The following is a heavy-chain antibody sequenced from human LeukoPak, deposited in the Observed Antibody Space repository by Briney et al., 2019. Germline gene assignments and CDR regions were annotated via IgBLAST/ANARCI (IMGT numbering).Heavy chain of an antibody. CDR3: AKAQSSITMIVVARGDYYFDY. J-gene: IGHJ4*02. CDR1: GFTFSSYG. CDR2: IRYDGSNK. V-gene: IGHV3-30*02. D-gene: IGHD3-22*01. Sequence: GGSLRLSCAASGFTFSSYGMHWVRQAPGKGLEWVAFIRYDGSNKYYADSVKGRFTISRDNSKNTLYLQMNSLRAEDTAVYYCAKAQSSITMIVVARGDYYFDYWGQGTLVTVSS.